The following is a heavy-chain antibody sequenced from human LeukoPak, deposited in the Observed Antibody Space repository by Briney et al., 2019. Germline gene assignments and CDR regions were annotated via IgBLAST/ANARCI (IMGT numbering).Heavy chain of an antibody. CDR2: LYYSGST. Sequence: SETLSLTCTVSSGSINNNTFYWGWVRQPPGRGLEWLGSLYYSGSTYYNPSLKRRIAISVDTSKNHFSLKMRSVTAADTAVYYCARRSDSGSDDGEDYFDNWGQGTLVTVSS. V-gene: IGHV4-39*02. J-gene: IGHJ4*02. CDR1: SGSINNNTFY. CDR3: ARRSDSGSDDGEDYFDN. D-gene: IGHD1-26*01.